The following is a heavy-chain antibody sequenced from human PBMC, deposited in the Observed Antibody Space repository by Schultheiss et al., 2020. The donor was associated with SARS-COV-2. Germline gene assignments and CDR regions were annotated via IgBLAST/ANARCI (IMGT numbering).Heavy chain of an antibody. CDR2: ISSSSSTI. V-gene: IGHV3-48*01. CDR1: GFTFSTYW. D-gene: IGHD6-19*01. CDR3: ARPYSSGWYEWFDY. J-gene: IGHJ4*02. Sequence: GGSLRLSCAASGFTFSTYWMHWVRQAPGKGLEWVSYISSSSSTIYYADSVKGRFTISRDNAKNSLYLQMNSLRAEDTAVYYCARPYSSGWYEWFDYWGQGTLVTVSS.